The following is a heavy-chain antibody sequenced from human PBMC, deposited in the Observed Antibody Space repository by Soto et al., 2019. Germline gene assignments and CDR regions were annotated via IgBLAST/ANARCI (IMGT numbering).Heavy chain of an antibody. V-gene: IGHV1-69*02. CDR3: ASEDRDRGTGLVPAAIDGVDV. CDR1: GGTISRYS. CDR2: VIPTFGIP. J-gene: IGHJ6*02. D-gene: IGHD2-2*01. Sequence: QVQLVQSGAEVKKPGSSVKVSCKASGGTISRYSITWVRQAPGHGLEWIGRVIPTFGIPTYAQKFQGRVTIPTYESTSIGYMEQGSLRSDDTAVYDCASEDRDRGTGLVPAAIDGVDVWGQGTTVTFSS.